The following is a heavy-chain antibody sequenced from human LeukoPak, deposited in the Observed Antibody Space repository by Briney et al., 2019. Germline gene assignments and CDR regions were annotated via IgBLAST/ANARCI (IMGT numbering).Heavy chain of an antibody. CDR3: ARVGIYGDKTGVNWFDP. Sequence: KPSETLSLTCTVSGVSISTSRYYWGWIRQPPGKGLEWIGNIYYTGPTYYNASLESRVTISLDTSKNQFSLKLSSVTAADTAVYYCARVGIYGDKTGVNWFDPWGQGTLVTVSS. V-gene: IGHV4-39*07. CDR1: GVSISTSRYY. D-gene: IGHD4-23*01. J-gene: IGHJ5*02. CDR2: IYYTGPT.